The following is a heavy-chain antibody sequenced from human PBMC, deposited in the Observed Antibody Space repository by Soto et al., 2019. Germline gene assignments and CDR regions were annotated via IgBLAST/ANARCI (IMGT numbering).Heavy chain of an antibody. CDR2: INPYNGDI. D-gene: IGHD6-13*01. V-gene: IGHV1-2*02. CDR1: AYDVTYY. J-gene: IGHJ4*02. CDR3: TRVGSWYQY. Sequence: QVQLVQSGAEVQKPGASVRVSCESYAYDVTYYMHWGRQSPGQGLEWMGWINPYNGDINYAPKFQGRITMTEDRLIRTVSLELSDLKSDDTAVYYCTRVGSWYQYWGQGTLVSVSS.